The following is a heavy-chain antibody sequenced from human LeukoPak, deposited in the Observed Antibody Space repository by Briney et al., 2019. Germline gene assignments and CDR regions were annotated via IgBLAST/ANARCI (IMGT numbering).Heavy chain of an antibody. CDR1: GFTLGSYA. CDR3: ARQTGSGLFILP. D-gene: IGHD3/OR15-3a*01. V-gene: IGHV3-23*01. J-gene: IGHJ4*02. Sequence: TGGSLRLSCEASGFTLGSYAMSWVRQAPGKGLEWVSGISASGLTTYYGDSVRGRFTISRDNSKHTLFLQMNSLRAEDTAVYYCARQTGSGLFILPGGQGTLVTVSS. CDR2: ISASGLTT.